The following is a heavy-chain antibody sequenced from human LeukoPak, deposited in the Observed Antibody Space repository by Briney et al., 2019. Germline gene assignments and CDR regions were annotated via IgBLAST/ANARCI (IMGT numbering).Heavy chain of an antibody. J-gene: IGHJ5*02. D-gene: IGHD4-17*01. Sequence: PSETLSLTCTVSGDTISTYYWTWIRQPPGKGLEWIGNISDSGSTNYNPSLKSRVTISLDTSKNQFSLKLISLTAADTAAYYCARVEYGDYGWFDPWGQGTLVTVSS. V-gene: IGHV4-59*01. CDR1: GDTISTYY. CDR2: ISDSGST. CDR3: ARVEYGDYGWFDP.